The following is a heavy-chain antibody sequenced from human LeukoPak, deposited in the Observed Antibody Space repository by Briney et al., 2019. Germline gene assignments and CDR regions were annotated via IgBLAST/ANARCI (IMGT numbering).Heavy chain of an antibody. J-gene: IGHJ4*02. CDR2: IYTSGST. Sequence: PSQTLSLTCTVSGGSISSGSYYWSWIRQPDGKGLEWIGRIYTSGSTNYNPSLKSRVTISVDTSKNQFSLKLSSVTAADTAVYYCARRGGSSSYFDYWGQGTLVTVSS. D-gene: IGHD6-6*01. V-gene: IGHV4-61*02. CDR3: ARRGGSSSYFDY. CDR1: GGSISSGSYY.